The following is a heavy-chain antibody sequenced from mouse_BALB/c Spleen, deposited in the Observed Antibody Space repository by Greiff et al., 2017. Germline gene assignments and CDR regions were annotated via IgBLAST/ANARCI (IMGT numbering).Heavy chain of an antibody. CDR3: ARRYSRDFDY. Sequence: VQLQQSGAELVRPGTSVKVSCKASGYAFTNYLIEWVKQRPGQGLEWIGVINPGSGGTNYNEKFKGKATLTADTSSNTAYLQLSSLTSEDTAVYYCARRYSRDFDYWGQDTTLTVSS. D-gene: IGHD1-1*01. J-gene: IGHJ2*01. V-gene: IGHV1-54*02. CDR2: INPGSGGT. CDR1: GYAFTNYL.